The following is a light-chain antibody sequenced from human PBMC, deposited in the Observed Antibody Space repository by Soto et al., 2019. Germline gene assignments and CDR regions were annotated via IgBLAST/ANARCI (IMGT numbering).Light chain of an antibody. CDR2: WAS. Sequence: DIVMTQSPDSLAVSLGERATINCKSSQSVLYSSNNKNDLAWYQQKPGQPPKLLIYWASARESGVPDRFSGSGSGTDCTLTSSSLQAEDVAVYYCQQYYTTPFTFGQGTKLEIK. J-gene: IGKJ2*01. CDR1: QSVLYSSNNKND. V-gene: IGKV4-1*01. CDR3: QQYYTTPFT.